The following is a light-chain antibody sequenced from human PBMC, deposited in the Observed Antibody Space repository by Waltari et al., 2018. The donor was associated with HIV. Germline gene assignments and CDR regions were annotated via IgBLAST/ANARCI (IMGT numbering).Light chain of an antibody. CDR3: QQYYNTPIT. CDR1: KNLIYFSNNKNY. J-gene: IGKJ5*01. Sequence: DIVMTQSPDSLAVFLGERATIKCRSSKNLIYFSNNKNYLGWYQQKPGQPPRLLIYWASTRECGVPDRFNGSGSGTDFTLTISSLQAEDVAVYYCQQYYNTPITFGQGTRLAIK. V-gene: IGKV4-1*01. CDR2: WAS.